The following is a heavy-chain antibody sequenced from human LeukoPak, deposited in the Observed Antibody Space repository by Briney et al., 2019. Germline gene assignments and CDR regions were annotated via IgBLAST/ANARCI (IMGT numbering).Heavy chain of an antibody. V-gene: IGHV3-66*01. D-gene: IGHD7-27*01. Sequence: PGGSLRLSCAASGFTVSNSYMDWVRQAPGKGLEWVSVIYSGGSTYYADSVKGRFTISRDNSKNTLYLQMNSLRADDTAVYYCARGPYWGESDYWGQRTLVTVSS. J-gene: IGHJ4*02. CDR2: IYSGGST. CDR1: GFTVSNSY. CDR3: ARGPYWGESDY.